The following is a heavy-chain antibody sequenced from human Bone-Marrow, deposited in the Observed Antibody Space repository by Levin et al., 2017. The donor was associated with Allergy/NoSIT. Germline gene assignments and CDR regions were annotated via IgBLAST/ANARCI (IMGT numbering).Heavy chain of an antibody. CDR3: ATHDSSGFLDEVLDL. Sequence: MPGGSLRLSCAASGLKFNDFYMSWIRQAPGKGLEWVSYISSGATTIFYADSVRGRFTISRDNAKNSLYLEMKSLRVEDTATYFCATHDSSGFLDEVLDLWGQGTMVIVS. D-gene: IGHD3-22*01. CDR2: ISSGATTI. CDR1: GLKFNDFY. J-gene: IGHJ3*01. V-gene: IGHV3-11*01.